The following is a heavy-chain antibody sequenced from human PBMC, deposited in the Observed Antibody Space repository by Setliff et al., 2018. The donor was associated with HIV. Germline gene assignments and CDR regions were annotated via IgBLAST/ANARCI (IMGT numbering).Heavy chain of an antibody. Sequence: LRLSCAASGFTVSSNYMSWVRQAPGKGLEWVSVIYSGGSTYYADSVKGRFTISRDNSKNTLYLRMNSLRAEDTAVYYCAQAQTSVSGSYYQYLQHWGQGTLVTVSS. CDR1: GFTVSSNY. CDR2: IYSGGST. J-gene: IGHJ1*01. CDR3: AQAQTSVSGSYYQYLQH. V-gene: IGHV3-53*01. D-gene: IGHD3-10*01.